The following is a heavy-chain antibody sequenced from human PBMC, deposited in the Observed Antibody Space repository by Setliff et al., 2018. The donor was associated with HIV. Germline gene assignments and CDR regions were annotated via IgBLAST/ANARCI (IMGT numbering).Heavy chain of an antibody. Sequence: GGSLRLSCAASGFTFSSYAMSWVRQTPEKGLEWVSIITSGGSTEYADSVTGRFTISRDNAKNSLYLQMNSLRAEDPAVYYCASRFGYGSSTSCEGYWGQGALVTVSS. J-gene: IGHJ4*02. D-gene: IGHD2-2*01. V-gene: IGHV3-23*01. CDR3: ASRFGYGSSTSCEGY. CDR1: GFTFSSYA. CDR2: ITSGGST.